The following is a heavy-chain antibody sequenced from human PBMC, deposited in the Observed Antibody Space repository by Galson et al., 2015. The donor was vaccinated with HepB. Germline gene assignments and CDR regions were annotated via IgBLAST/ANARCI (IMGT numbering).Heavy chain of an antibody. CDR1: GYTFTSYY. CDR2: INPSGGST. Sequence: SVKVSCKASGYTFTSYYMHWVRQAPGQGLEWMGIINPSGGSTSYAQKFQGRVTMTRDTSTSTVYMELSSLRSEDTAVYYCAITTVTSNYYYYGMDVWGQGTTVTVSS. CDR3: AITTVTSNYYYYGMDV. J-gene: IGHJ6*02. V-gene: IGHV1-46*01. D-gene: IGHD4-17*01.